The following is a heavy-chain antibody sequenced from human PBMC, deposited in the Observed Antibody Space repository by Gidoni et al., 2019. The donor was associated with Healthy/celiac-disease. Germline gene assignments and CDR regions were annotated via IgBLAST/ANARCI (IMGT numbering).Heavy chain of an antibody. J-gene: IGHJ6*02. CDR3: THGSGRFRGGGAYYGMDV. V-gene: IGHV3-15*07. D-gene: IGHD1-26*01. CDR1: GFTFSNAW. CDR2: IKSKTDGGTT. Sequence: EVQLVESGGGLVKHGGSLRLSCAASGFTFSNAWMHWVRQAPGKGLDWVGRIKSKTDGGTTDSAAPVKGRFTISRDDSTNTLYLQMNSLKTEDTAVYYCTHGSGRFRGGGAYYGMDVWGQGTTVTVSS.